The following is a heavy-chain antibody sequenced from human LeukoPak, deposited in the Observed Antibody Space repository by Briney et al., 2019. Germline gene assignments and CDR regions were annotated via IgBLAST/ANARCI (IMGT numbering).Heavy chain of an antibody. V-gene: IGHV4-59*01. Sequence: SETLSLTCIVSGDSISSYYWSWIRQPPGKGLEWIGYTSHSGSTNSNPSLKSRVTISVDTSKNQFSLTLSSVTAADTAMYYCARSRVWSGYWGNFDYWGQGTLVTVSS. D-gene: IGHD3-3*01. CDR2: TSHSGST. CDR3: ARSRVWSGYWGNFDY. CDR1: GDSISSYY. J-gene: IGHJ4*02.